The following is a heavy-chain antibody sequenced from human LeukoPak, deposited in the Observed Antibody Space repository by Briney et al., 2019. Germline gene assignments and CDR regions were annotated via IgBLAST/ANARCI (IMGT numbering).Heavy chain of an antibody. CDR1: GYTFTSYY. Sequence: ASVKASCKASGYTFTSYYMHWVRQAPGQGLEWMGIINPSGGSTSYAQKFQGRVTMTRDTSTSTVYMELSSLRSEDTAVYYCARDNSGVPAAIYYFDYWGQGTLVTVSS. J-gene: IGHJ4*02. CDR3: ARDNSGVPAAIYYFDY. CDR2: INPSGGST. D-gene: IGHD2-2*01. V-gene: IGHV1-46*01.